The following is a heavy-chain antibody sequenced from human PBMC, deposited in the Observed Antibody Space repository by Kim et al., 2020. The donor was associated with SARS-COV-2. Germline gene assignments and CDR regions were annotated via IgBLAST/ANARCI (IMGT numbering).Heavy chain of an antibody. CDR1: GGSFSGYC. J-gene: IGHJ5*02. Sequence: SETLSLTCAVYGGSFSGYCWSWIRQPPGKGLEWIGEINHSGSTNYNPSPKSRVTISVETSTNQFSLKLSSVTAADTAGYYCAGGRYNWNGVPRSPFYAWGQGALGTLSS. CDR2: INHSGST. V-gene: IGHV4-34*01. D-gene: IGHD1-1*01. CDR3: AGGRYNWNGVPRSPFYA.